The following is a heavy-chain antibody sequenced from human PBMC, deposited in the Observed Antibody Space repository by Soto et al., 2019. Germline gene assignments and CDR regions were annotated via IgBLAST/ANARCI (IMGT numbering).Heavy chain of an antibody. J-gene: IGHJ6*02. CDR1: GFTFSAYY. Sequence: ASVTVSCKASGFTFSAYYIYWVRQAPGQGLEWIGWINPNSGGTNNAQKFQGRVTMTRDTSTSTVYIELSALISDDTAVYFCARSLLDEYSSSWRSAYYGMDVWGQGTTVTVSS. CDR3: ARSLLDEYSSSWRSAYYGMDV. V-gene: IGHV1-2*02. D-gene: IGHD2-2*01. CDR2: INPNSGGT.